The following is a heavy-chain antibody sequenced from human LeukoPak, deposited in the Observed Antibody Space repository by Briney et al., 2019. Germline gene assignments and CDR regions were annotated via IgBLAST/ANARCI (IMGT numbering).Heavy chain of an antibody. V-gene: IGHV1-18*01. J-gene: IGHJ4*02. Sequence: VASVKVSCKASGYTFSNHGISWVRQAPGQGLEWMGWISGYNGQTEYAQKFQGRVTLTTGTSTSTAYMEVRSLTSDDTAVYYCARDIGVSQFDYWGQGTLVTVSS. CDR2: ISGYNGQT. CDR3: ARDIGVSQFDY. D-gene: IGHD3-10*01. CDR1: GYTFSNHG.